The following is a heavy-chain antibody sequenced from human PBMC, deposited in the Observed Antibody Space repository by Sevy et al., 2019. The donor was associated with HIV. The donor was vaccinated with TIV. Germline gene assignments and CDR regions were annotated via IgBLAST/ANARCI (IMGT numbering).Heavy chain of an antibody. CDR1: GFTFSVYT. D-gene: IGHD3-22*01. V-gene: IGHV3-48*02. Sequence: GGSLRLSCKVSGFTFSVYTMHWVRQAPGKGLEWVSSISRTTTTYYADSVRGRFTISRDNAENSLYLEMNSLRDDDTAVYYCAREAYYYDSREENWFDPWGQGTLVTVSS. CDR2: ISRTTTT. J-gene: IGHJ5*02. CDR3: AREAYYYDSREENWFDP.